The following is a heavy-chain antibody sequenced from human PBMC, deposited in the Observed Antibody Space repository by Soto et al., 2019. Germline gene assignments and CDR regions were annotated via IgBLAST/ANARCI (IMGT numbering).Heavy chain of an antibody. Sequence: PGVSLRLSGAASGFTFSSYAMHWVRQAPGKGLEWVAVISYDGSNKYYADSVKGRFTIPRDNSKNTLYLQMNSLRAEDTAVYYCASFREYYYGMDVRRQGTTVTVSS. CDR3: ASFREYYYGMDV. J-gene: IGHJ6*02. V-gene: IGHV3-30-3*01. CDR1: GFTFSSYA. CDR2: ISYDGSNK.